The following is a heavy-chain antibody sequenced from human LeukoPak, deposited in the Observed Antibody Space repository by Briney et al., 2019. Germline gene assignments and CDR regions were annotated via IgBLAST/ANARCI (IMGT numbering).Heavy chain of an antibody. V-gene: IGHV1-46*01. CDR2: INPSGGST. Sequence: ASVKVSCKVSGYTLSELSMHWVRQAPGQGLEWMGIINPSGGSTSYAQKFQGRVTMTRDTSTSTVYMELSSLRSEDTAVYYCARDLDGSGYYVDYWGQGTLVTVSS. J-gene: IGHJ4*02. D-gene: IGHD3-22*01. CDR3: ARDLDGSGYYVDY. CDR1: GYTLSELS.